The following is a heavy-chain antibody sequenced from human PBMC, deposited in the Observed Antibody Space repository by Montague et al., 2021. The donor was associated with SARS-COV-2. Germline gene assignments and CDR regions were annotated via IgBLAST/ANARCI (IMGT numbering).Heavy chain of an antibody. CDR3: ARQEPIVVVVAATRGWFDP. CDR2: IYYSGST. CDR1: GGSISSSSYY. J-gene: IGHJ5*02. V-gene: IGHV4-39*01. Sequence: SETLSLTCTVSGGSISSSSYYWIWIRQPPGQGLERIGSIYYSGSTYYNPSLKSRVTISVDTSKNQFSLKLSSVTAADTAVYDCARQEPIVVVVAATRGWFDPWGQGTLVTVSS. D-gene: IGHD2-15*01.